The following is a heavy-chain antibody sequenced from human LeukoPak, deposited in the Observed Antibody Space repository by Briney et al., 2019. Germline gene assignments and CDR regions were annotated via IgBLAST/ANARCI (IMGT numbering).Heavy chain of an antibody. J-gene: IGHJ5*02. Sequence: ASVQVSCKASGGTFSSYAISWVRQAPAQGLEWMGRIIPILGIANYAQKFQGRVTITADKSTSTAYMELSSLRSEDTAVYYCAREGTSSGSWGQGTLVTVSS. CDR1: GGTFSSYA. V-gene: IGHV1-69*04. CDR3: AREGTSSGS. D-gene: IGHD3-22*01. CDR2: IIPILGIA.